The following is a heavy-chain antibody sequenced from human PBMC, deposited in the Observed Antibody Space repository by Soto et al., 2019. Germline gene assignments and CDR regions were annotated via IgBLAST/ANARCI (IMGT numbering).Heavy chain of an antibody. V-gene: IGHV1-24*01. Sequence: ASVKVSCKVSGYTLTELSMHRVRQAPGKGLEWMGGFDPEDGETIYAQKFQGRVTMTEDTSTDTAYMELSSLRSEDTAVYYCATLSNDFWSGPNNWFDPWGQGXLVTVSS. CDR1: GYTLTELS. D-gene: IGHD3-3*01. CDR3: ATLSNDFWSGPNNWFDP. J-gene: IGHJ5*02. CDR2: FDPEDGET.